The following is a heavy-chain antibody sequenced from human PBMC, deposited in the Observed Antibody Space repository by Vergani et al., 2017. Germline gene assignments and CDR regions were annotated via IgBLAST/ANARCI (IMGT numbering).Heavy chain of an antibody. CDR2: ISGRCSYV. CDR3: ARELFDSTHIRCSPPAY. Sequence: EVQLVECGGGLVKPGGSLRLSCAASGFSVSSYSMNWVRQAPGRGGEWVASISGRCSYVFYRDSVEGRFTITRDNAKKSVYLQMNSLRAEDTAMYFCARELFDSTHIRCSPPAYWGQGTQVTVSS. J-gene: IGHJ4*02. CDR1: GFSVSSYS. V-gene: IGHV3-21*02. D-gene: IGHD2/OR15-2a*01.